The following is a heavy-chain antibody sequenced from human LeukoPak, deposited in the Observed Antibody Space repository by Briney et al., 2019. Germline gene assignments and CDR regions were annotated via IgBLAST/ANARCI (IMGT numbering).Heavy chain of an antibody. CDR1: GGTFSSYA. J-gene: IGHJ5*02. D-gene: IGHD2-21*02. Sequence: GASVKVSCKASGGTFSSYAISWVRQAPGQGLEWMGRIIPIFGIANYAQKFQGRVTITADKSTSTAYMELSSLRSEDTAVYYCAGDSAYPCGGDCYSPDPWGQGTLVTVSS. CDR3: AGDSAYPCGGDCYSPDP. CDR2: IIPIFGIA. V-gene: IGHV1-69*10.